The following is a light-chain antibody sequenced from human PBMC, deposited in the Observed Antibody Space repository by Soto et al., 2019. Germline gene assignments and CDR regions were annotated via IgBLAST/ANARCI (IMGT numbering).Light chain of an antibody. CDR2: AAS. V-gene: IGKV1-8*01. CDR3: QQYYSYPLT. J-gene: IGKJ4*01. CDR1: QGISSY. Sequence: AILMTQSPSSFSASTGDRVTITCRASQGISSYLAWYQQKPGKAPKLLIYAASALQSGVPSRFSGSGSGTDFTLTISCLQSEDFATYYCQQYYSYPLTFGGGTTGDIK.